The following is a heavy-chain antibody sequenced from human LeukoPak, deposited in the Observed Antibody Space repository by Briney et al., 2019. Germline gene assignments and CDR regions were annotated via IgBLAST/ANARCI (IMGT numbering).Heavy chain of an antibody. CDR1: GDSIRSYY. CDR3: ASTTYYYDSSGYYFLDY. D-gene: IGHD3-22*01. CDR2: IYTSGST. V-gene: IGHV4-4*07. J-gene: IGHJ4*02. Sequence: SETLSLICTVSGDSIRSYYWSWTRQPAGKGLEWIGRIYTSGSTNYNPSLQNRVTMSVDTSKNQFSLKLSSVTAADTAVYYCASTTYYYDSSGYYFLDYWGQGTLVTVSS.